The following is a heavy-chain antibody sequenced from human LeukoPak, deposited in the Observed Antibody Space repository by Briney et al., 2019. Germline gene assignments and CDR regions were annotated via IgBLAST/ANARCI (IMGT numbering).Heavy chain of an antibody. J-gene: IGHJ4*02. V-gene: IGHV3-72*01. CDR1: GFTLSDHY. D-gene: IGHD2-2*01. CDR3: ARDTSVSFDY. CDR2: TRNKANSYTT. Sequence: GGPLRLSCAASGFTLSDHYMVWVRQAPGKGLEWVGRTRNKANSYTTDYAASVKGRFTISRDDSKSSLYLQMNSLKTEDTAVYWCARDTSVSFDYWGRGTLVTVSS.